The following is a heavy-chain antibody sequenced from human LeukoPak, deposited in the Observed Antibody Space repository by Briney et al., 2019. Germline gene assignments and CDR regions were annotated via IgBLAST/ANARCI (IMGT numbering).Heavy chain of an antibody. CDR2: FDPENGET. Sequence: ASVKVSCKVSGYTLTELSMHWVRQAPGKGLEWMGGFDPENGETIYAQKFQGRVTMTEDTSTDTAYMELSSLRSEDTAVYYCATIDGHYDSSGYWGQGTLVTVSS. CDR3: ATIDGHYDSSGY. CDR1: GYTLTELS. J-gene: IGHJ4*02. D-gene: IGHD3-22*01. V-gene: IGHV1-24*01.